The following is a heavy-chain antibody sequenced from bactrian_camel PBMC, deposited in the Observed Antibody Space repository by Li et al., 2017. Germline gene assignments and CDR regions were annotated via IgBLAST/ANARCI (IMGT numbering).Heavy chain of an antibody. CDR1: GDPIC. CDR2: IDSDGSI. CDR3: AMRRIPWFDGYCIGDLRVNSYSS. J-gene: IGHJ6*01. Sequence: HVQLVESGGGSVQAGGSLRLSCAYVGDPICMGWFRQAAGKESEGVAAIDSDGSITYTNSVKGRFTASLDEAKNTVLLQMSNLEPEDSGMYYCAMRRIPWFDGYCIGDLRVNSYSSWGQGTQVTVS. D-gene: IGHD3*01. V-gene: IGHV3S53*01.